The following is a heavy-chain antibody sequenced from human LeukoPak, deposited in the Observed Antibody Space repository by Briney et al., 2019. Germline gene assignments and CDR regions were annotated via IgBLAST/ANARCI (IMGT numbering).Heavy chain of an antibody. CDR3: ARDQSAAAGRLDCFDY. Sequence: QPGGSLRLYCAASGFTFSSNWMHWVRQAPGKGLVWVSRVNSDGSSTDYGDSVKGRFTISRDKAKNTLYLQMNSLRAGDTAVYDCARDQSAAAGRLDCFDYWGQGTLVTVSS. CDR1: GFTFSSNW. V-gene: IGHV3-74*01. D-gene: IGHD6-13*01. CDR2: VNSDGSST. J-gene: IGHJ4*02.